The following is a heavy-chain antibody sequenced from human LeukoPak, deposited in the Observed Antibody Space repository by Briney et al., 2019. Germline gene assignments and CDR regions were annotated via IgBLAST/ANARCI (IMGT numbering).Heavy chain of an antibody. V-gene: IGHV4-30-4*01. CDR2: IYYSGST. CDR1: GGSISIGDYY. J-gene: IGHJ4*02. Sequence: SQTLSLTCTVSGGSISIGDYYWRWIRQPPGKGLEWIGYIYYSGSTYYDPSLKSRVTMSVDTSKNQFSLRLTSVTAADTAVYYCARARYTGSYSLFDYWGQGTLVTVSS. D-gene: IGHD1-26*01. CDR3: ARARYTGSYSLFDY.